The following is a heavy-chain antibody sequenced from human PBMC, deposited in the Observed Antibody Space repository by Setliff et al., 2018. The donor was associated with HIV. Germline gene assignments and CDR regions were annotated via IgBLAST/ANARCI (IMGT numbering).Heavy chain of an antibody. CDR3: ARDSGTTVGVTGPGY. V-gene: IGHV3-11*04. CDR2: ISSSGYTI. D-gene: IGHD4-4*01. Sequence: GESLKISCAASGFTLSDYQMSWIRRAPGKGLEWVSYISSSGYTIYYADSVKGRFTISRDNAKNSLYLQMDSLRVEDTAVYYCARDSGTTVGVTGPGYWGQGTLVTVSS. J-gene: IGHJ4*02. CDR1: GFTLSDYQ.